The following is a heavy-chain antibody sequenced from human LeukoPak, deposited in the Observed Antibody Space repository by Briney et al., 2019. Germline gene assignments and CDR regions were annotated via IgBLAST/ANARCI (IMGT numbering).Heavy chain of an antibody. CDR2: IYHSGST. CDR1: GGSISSSNW. CDR3: ARSYNYYDSSGFPRNDAFDI. J-gene: IGHJ3*02. D-gene: IGHD3-22*01. V-gene: IGHV4-4*02. Sequence: SETLSLTCAVSGGSISSSNWWSWVRQPPGKGLEWIGEIYHSGSTNYNPSLKSRVTISVDTSKNQFSLKLSSVTAADTAVYYCARSYNYYDSSGFPRNDAFDIWGQGTMVTVSS.